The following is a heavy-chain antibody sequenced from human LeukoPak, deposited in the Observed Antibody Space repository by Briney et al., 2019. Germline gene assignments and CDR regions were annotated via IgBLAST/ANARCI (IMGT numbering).Heavy chain of an antibody. CDR3: ARHRYSSRMLDYFDY. J-gene: IGHJ4*02. V-gene: IGHV4-39*01. CDR1: GGSISSSSYY. CDR2: IYYSGST. Sequence: SETLSLTCTVSGGSISSSSYYWGWIRQPPGKGLEWLGSIYYSGSTYYNPSLKSRVTISVDTSKNQFSLKVSSVNAADTAVYYCARHRYSSRMLDYFDYWGQGTLVTVSS. D-gene: IGHD6-13*01.